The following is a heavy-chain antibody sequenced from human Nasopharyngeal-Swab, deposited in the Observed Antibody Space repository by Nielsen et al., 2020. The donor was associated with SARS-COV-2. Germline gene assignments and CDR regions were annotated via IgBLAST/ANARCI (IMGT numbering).Heavy chain of an antibody. CDR2: ISGSGGST. V-gene: IGHV3-23*01. D-gene: IGHD3-10*01. Sequence: WIRQPPGKGLEWVSAISGSGGSTYYADSVKGRFTISRDNSKTTLYLQMTSLRAEDTAVYYCAKGTVWFGESWGQGTLVTVSS. CDR3: AKGTVWFGES. J-gene: IGHJ5*02.